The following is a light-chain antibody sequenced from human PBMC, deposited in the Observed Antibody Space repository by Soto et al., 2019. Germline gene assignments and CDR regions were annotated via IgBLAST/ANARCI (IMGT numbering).Light chain of an antibody. V-gene: IGLV2-14*03. CDR1: SSDIGGYNF. Sequence: QSALSHSASVSGSPGQSITISCTGTSSDIGGYNFVSWYQQHPGNAPNLIIYDVASRPSGVSDRFSGSKSGNAASLTISGLQAEDEALYYCNSYTTSGAIVFGGGTKLTVL. CDR2: DVA. CDR3: NSYTTSGAIV. J-gene: IGLJ3*02.